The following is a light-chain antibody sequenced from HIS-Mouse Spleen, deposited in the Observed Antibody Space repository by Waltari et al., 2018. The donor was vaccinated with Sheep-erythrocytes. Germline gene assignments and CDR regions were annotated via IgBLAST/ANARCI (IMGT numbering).Light chain of an antibody. V-gene: IGLV2-23*01. J-gene: IGLJ3*02. Sequence: QSALTQPASVSGSPGQSITISCPGTSSDVGSYNLVSWYQQHPGKAPKRMIYEGSKRPSGVSNRCSGSKSGNTASLTISGLQAEDEADYYCCSYAGSSTPWVFGGGTKLTVL. CDR3: CSYAGSSTPWV. CDR2: EGS. CDR1: SSDVGSYNL.